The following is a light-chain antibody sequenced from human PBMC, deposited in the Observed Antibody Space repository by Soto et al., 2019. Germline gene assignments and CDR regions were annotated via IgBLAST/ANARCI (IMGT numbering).Light chain of an antibody. J-gene: IGLJ1*01. CDR1: SSDVGSYNR. CDR3: CSYTSGITSV. Sequence: QSALTQPPSVSGSPGQSVTISCTGTSSDVGSYNRVSWYQQPPGTAPKVMIYEVTNRPSGVPDRFSGSKSGNTASLTISGLQAEHEDDYYCCSYTSGITSVFGNGTKVTVL. V-gene: IGLV2-18*02. CDR2: EVT.